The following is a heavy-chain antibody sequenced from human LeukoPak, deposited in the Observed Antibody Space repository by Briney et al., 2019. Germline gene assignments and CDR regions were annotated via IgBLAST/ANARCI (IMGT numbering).Heavy chain of an antibody. Sequence: GASVKVSCKVSGYTLTELSMHWVRQAPGKGLEWMGGFDPEDGETIYAQKFQGRVTMTEDTSTDTAYMELSSLRSEDTAVYYCATAFRYYYDSSGYDLWGQGTLVTVSS. D-gene: IGHD3-22*01. CDR1: GYTLTELS. J-gene: IGHJ5*02. V-gene: IGHV1-24*01. CDR2: FDPEDGET. CDR3: ATAFRYYYDSSGYDL.